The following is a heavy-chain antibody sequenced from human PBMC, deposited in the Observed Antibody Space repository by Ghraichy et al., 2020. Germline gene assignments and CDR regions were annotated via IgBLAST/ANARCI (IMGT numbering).Heavy chain of an antibody. CDR2: IYYSGST. D-gene: IGHD2-2*01. V-gene: IGHV4-31*03. CDR3: ARGYQLLFGYYYMDV. CDR1: GGSISSGGYY. Sequence: SQTLSLTCTVSGGSISSGGYYWSWIRQHPGKGLEWIGYIYYSGSTYYNPSLKSRVTISVDTSKNQFSLKLSSVTAADTAVYYCARGYQLLFGYYYMDVWGKGTTVTVSS. J-gene: IGHJ6*03.